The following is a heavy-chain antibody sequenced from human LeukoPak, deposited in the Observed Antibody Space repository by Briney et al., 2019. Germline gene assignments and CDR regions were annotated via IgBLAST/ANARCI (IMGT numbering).Heavy chain of an antibody. Sequence: PGRSLRLSCAASGFTFSSYGMHWVRQAPGKGLEWVAVISYDGSNKYYADSVKGRFTISRDNSKNTLYLQMNSLRAEDTAVYYCARKASTIAAAGYDDYWGQGTLVTVSS. CDR3: ARKASTIAAAGYDDY. J-gene: IGHJ4*02. V-gene: IGHV3-30*03. CDR1: GFTFSSYG. CDR2: ISYDGSNK. D-gene: IGHD6-13*01.